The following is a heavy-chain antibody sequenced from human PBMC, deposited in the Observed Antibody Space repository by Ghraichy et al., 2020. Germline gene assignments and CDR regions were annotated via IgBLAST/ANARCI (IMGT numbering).Heavy chain of an antibody. Sequence: GGSLRLSCAASGFTFSSSAMNWVRQAPGKGLEWVSSISSISSYIYYADPVKGRFTISRDNAKKSMYLQMNSLRAEDTAVYYCARDPTKWLRHGYFDYWGQGTLVTVSS. J-gene: IGHJ4*02. CDR3: ARDPTKWLRHGYFDY. CDR1: GFTFSSSA. V-gene: IGHV3-21*01. D-gene: IGHD5-12*01. CDR2: ISSISSYI.